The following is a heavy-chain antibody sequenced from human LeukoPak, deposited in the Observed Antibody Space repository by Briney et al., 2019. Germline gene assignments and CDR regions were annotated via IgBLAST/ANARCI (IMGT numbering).Heavy chain of an antibody. Sequence: GGSLRLSCAASGFTFSSYWMHWVRQAPGKGLVWVSRINSDGSSTSYADSVKGRFTISRDNAKNTLYLQMNSLRAEDTAVYYCANQRRDSSSSSFRYYFDYWGQGTLVTVSS. V-gene: IGHV3-74*01. CDR1: GFTFSSYW. J-gene: IGHJ4*02. CDR3: ANQRRDSSSSSFRYYFDY. D-gene: IGHD6-6*01. CDR2: INSDGSST.